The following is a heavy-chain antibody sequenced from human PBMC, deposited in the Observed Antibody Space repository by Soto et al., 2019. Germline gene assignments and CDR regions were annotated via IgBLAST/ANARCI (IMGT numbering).Heavy chain of an antibody. Sequence: QVQLVQSGAEVKKPGASVKVSCKASGYTFTSYAMHWVRQAPGQRLEWMGWINAGNGNTKYSQKFQGRVTITRDTTANTAYMELSSLISEDTAVYYCASLLSGPYGMDVWGQGTTVTVSS. CDR2: INAGNGNT. CDR1: GYTFTSYA. D-gene: IGHD3-10*01. J-gene: IGHJ6*02. V-gene: IGHV1-3*01. CDR3: ASLLSGPYGMDV.